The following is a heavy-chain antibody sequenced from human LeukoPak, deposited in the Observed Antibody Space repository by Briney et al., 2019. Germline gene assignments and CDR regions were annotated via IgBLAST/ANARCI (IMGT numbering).Heavy chain of an antibody. Sequence: GGSLRLSCAASGFTFSSYGMHWVRQAPGKGLEWVAVISYDGSNKYYADSVKGRFTISRDNSKNTLYLQMNSLRAEDTAVYYCARDRDGSGYCPFYWGQGTLVTVSS. CDR3: ARDRDGSGYCPFY. J-gene: IGHJ4*02. CDR1: GFTFSSYG. CDR2: ISYDGSNK. V-gene: IGHV3-30*03. D-gene: IGHD3-22*01.